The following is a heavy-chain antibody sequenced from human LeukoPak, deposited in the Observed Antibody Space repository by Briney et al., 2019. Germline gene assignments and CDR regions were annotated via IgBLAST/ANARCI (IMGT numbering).Heavy chain of an antibody. D-gene: IGHD2-2*01. V-gene: IGHV4-39*01. J-gene: IGHJ6*03. CDR2: IYYSGST. CDR3: VGCSSTSTYYMDV. Sequence: PSETLSLTCTVSGGSISSSSYYWGWIRQPPGKGLEWIGSIYYSGSTYYNPSLKSRVTISVGTSKNQFSLKLSSVTAADTAEYYAVGCSSTSTYYMDVWGKGTTVTVSS. CDR1: GGSISSSSYY.